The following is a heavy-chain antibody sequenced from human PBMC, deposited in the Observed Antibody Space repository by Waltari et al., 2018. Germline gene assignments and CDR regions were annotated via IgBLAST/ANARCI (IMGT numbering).Heavy chain of an antibody. Sequence: QLQLQESGPGLVKPSETLSLTCTVSGGSIRSSSYYWGWLRQPPGKGLEWIGSIYYSGSTYYNPSLKSRVTISVDTSKNQFSLKLSSVTAADTAVYYCARLGTFWSGGADYWGQGTLVTVSS. CDR2: IYYSGST. CDR1: GGSIRSSSYY. J-gene: IGHJ4*02. V-gene: IGHV4-39*01. CDR3: ARLGTFWSGGADY. D-gene: IGHD3-3*01.